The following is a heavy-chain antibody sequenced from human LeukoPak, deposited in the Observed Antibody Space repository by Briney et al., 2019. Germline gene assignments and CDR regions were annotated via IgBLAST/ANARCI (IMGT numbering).Heavy chain of an antibody. CDR3: ARTQSYSSGWYDFDS. CDR1: GGSISSSSYY. CDR2: IYYSGST. J-gene: IGHJ4*02. V-gene: IGHV4-39*07. Sequence: SETLSLTCTVSGGSISSSSYYWGWVRQPPGKGLEWIGSIYYSGSTYYNPSLKSRVTISVDTSKNQFSLKLSSVTAADTAVYYCARTQSYSSGWYDFDSWGQGTLVTVSS. D-gene: IGHD6-19*01.